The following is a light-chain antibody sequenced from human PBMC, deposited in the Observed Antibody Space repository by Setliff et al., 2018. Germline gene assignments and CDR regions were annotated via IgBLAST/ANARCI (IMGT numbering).Light chain of an antibody. J-gene: IGLJ1*01. CDR1: SSDVGGINH. V-gene: IGLV2-8*01. CDR2: EVS. CDR3: SSYAGNYTYV. Sequence: QSVLTQPPSASGSPGQSVTISYTRTSSDVGGINHVSWYQQHPGKAPRLMIFEVSKRPSGVPDRFSGSKSGNTASLTVSGLQAEDEADYYCSSYAGNYTYVFGTGTKVTVL.